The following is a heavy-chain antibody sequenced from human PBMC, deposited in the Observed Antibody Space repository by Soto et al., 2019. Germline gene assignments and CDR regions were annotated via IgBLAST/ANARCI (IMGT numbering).Heavy chain of an antibody. CDR3: ARSSSSYYYYYGMDV. V-gene: IGHV5-51*01. Sequence: ESLKISCKGSGYSFTSYWIGWVRQMPGKGLEWMGIIYPGDSDTRYSPSFQGQVTISADKSISTAYLQWSSLKASDTAMYYCARSSSSYYYYYGMDVWGQGTTVTVSS. D-gene: IGHD6-6*01. CDR1: GYSFTSYW. J-gene: IGHJ6*02. CDR2: IYPGDSDT.